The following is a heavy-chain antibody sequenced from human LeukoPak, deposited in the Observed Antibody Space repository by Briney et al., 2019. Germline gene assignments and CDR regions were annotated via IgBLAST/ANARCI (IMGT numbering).Heavy chain of an antibody. J-gene: IGHJ4*02. V-gene: IGHV3-23*01. D-gene: IGHD4-17*01. CDR2: ISGSGGST. CDR1: GFTFSSYA. Sequence: GGSLRLSCAASGFTFSSYAMSWVRQAPGKGLERVSAISGSGGSTYYADSVKGRFTISRDNSKNTLYLQMNSLRAEDTAVYYCAKDESRMTTVTFFDYWGQGTLVTVSS. CDR3: AKDESRMTTVTFFDY.